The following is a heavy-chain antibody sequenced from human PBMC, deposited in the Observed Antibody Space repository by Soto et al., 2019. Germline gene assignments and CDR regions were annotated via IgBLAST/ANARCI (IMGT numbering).Heavy chain of an antibody. CDR3: ARSVFP. Sequence: QVQLQESGPGLVKPSQTLSLTCTVSGGSISSGGYYWTWIRQHPGKGLEWIGYIYYSGSTYYNPSLKRRVTMAVDTSKNHFSLTLSSVTAADTAVHYCARSVFPWGQGTLVTVSS. J-gene: IGHJ5*02. V-gene: IGHV4-31*03. CDR1: GGSISSGGYY. CDR2: IYYSGST.